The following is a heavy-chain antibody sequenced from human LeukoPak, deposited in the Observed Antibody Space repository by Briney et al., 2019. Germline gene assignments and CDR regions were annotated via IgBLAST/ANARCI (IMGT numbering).Heavy chain of an antibody. V-gene: IGHV4-31*03. D-gene: IGHD6-19*01. CDR2: TYNSGNT. Sequence: KASETLSLTCSVSGGSISISDFYWNWIRQLPGKGLEWIGYTYNSGNTYYNPSFGSRVTISTDTSMNQFFLKSYSVTAADTAVYYCARSSGWRDAFDFWGRGTMVTVSS. CDR3: ARSSGWRDAFDF. CDR1: GGSISISDFY. J-gene: IGHJ3*01.